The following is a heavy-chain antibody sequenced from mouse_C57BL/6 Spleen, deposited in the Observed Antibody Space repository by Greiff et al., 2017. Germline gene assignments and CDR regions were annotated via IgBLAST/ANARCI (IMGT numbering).Heavy chain of an antibody. V-gene: IGHV5-9*01. D-gene: IGHD1-1*01. CDR3: ARQGAHYYGSRAWFAY. CDR2: ISGGGGNT. CDR1: GFTFSSYT. Sequence: EVKLQESGGGLVKPGGSLKLSCAASGFTFSSYTMSWVRQTPEKRLEWVATISGGGGNTYYPDSVKGRFTISRDNAKNTLYLQMSSLMSEDTALYYCARQGAHYYGSRAWFAYWGQGTLVTVSA. J-gene: IGHJ3*01.